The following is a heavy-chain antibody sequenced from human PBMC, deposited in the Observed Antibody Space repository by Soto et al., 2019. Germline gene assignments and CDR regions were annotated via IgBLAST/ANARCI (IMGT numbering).Heavy chain of an antibody. D-gene: IGHD3-3*01. J-gene: IGHJ6*03. Sequence: GGSMRLSCAASGFPFSSHWMSWVRQDPGKGLEWVANIKQDGSEKYYVDSVKGRFTISRDNAKNSLYLQMNSLRAEDTAVYYCARDLDFWSGYYLFYYMDVWGKGTTVTVSS. CDR2: IKQDGSEK. CDR1: GFPFSSHW. V-gene: IGHV3-7*01. CDR3: ARDLDFWSGYYLFYYMDV.